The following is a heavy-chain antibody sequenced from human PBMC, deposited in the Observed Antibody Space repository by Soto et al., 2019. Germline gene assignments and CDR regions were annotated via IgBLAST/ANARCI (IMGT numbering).Heavy chain of an antibody. J-gene: IGHJ5*02. CDR3: ARGYYYGSNWFDP. V-gene: IGHV3-53*01. Sequence: GGSLRLSCAASGFTVSSNYMSWVRQAPGKGLEWVSVIYSGGSTYDADSVKGRFTISRDNSKNTLYLQMNSLRAEDTAVYYCARGYYYGSNWFDPWGQGTLVTVSS. CDR2: IYSGGST. D-gene: IGHD3-10*01. CDR1: GFTVSSNY.